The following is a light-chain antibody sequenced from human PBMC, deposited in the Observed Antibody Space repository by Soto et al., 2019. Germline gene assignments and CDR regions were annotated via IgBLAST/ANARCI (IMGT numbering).Light chain of an antibody. CDR1: QSVSSSY. J-gene: IGKJ2*01. Sequence: EVVLTQSPGTLSLSPGERATLSCRASQSVSSSYLSWYQQKPGQGPRLLIYGASSRATGIPDRFSGSGSGTDFTLTISRLEPEDSAVYYCQQYGSSLYTFGQGTKLEIK. CDR2: GAS. CDR3: QQYGSSLYT. V-gene: IGKV3-20*01.